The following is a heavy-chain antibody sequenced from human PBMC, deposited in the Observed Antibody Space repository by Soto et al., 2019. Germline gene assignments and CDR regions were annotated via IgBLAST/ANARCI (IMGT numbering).Heavy chain of an antibody. V-gene: IGHV1-18*01. CDR3: ARAFSYGSYWYFDL. D-gene: IGHD5-18*01. Sequence: QVQLVQSGAEVKKPGDSVKVSCKASDYTFTSFGITWVRQAPGQGLAWMGWISVNNGNTNYAQKFQGRVTMTTDTSTNTAYMELWTLRSDDTAAYYCARAFSYGSYWYFDLWGRGTLVTVSS. CDR1: DYTFTSFG. CDR2: ISVNNGNT. J-gene: IGHJ2*01.